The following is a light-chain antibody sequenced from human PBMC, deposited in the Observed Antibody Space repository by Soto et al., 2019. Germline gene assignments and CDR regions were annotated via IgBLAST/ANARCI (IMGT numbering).Light chain of an antibody. CDR1: QSVSSSY. CDR2: GAS. J-gene: IGKJ4*01. CDR3: QQYGSSPLT. Sequence: EIVMTQSPATLSLSPGERATLSCRASQSVSSSYLAWYQQKPGQAPRLLIYGASSRATGIPDRFSGSGSGTDFTLTISRLEPEDFAVYYCQQYGSSPLTSGGGTKVDIK. V-gene: IGKV3-20*01.